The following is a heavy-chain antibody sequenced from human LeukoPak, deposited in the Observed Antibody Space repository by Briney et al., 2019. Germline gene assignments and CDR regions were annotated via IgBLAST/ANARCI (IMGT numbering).Heavy chain of an antibody. CDR1: GYTFTSYG. CDR2: ISAYNGNT. Sequence: ASVKVSCKASGYTFTSYGISWVRQAPGQGLEWMGWISAYNGNTNYAQKLQGRVTMTTDTSTSTAYMELTSLRSDDTAVYYCARGGGWWGTTVVTALDYWGQGTLVTVSS. D-gene: IGHD4-17*01. V-gene: IGHV1-18*01. J-gene: IGHJ4*02. CDR3: ARGGGWWGTTVVTALDY.